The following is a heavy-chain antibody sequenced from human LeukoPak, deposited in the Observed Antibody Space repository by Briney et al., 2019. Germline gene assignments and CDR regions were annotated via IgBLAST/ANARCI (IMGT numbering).Heavy chain of an antibody. V-gene: IGHV4-38-2*02. D-gene: IGHD1-26*01. CDR1: GYSISSGYY. J-gene: IGHJ3*02. CDR3: ARDLSYDAFDI. Sequence: SETLSLTCTVSGYSISSGYYWGWIRQPPGKGLEWIGYIYYSGSTNYNPSLKSRVTISVDTSKNQFSLKLSSVTAADTAVYYCARDLSYDAFDIWGQGTMVTVSS. CDR2: IYYSGST.